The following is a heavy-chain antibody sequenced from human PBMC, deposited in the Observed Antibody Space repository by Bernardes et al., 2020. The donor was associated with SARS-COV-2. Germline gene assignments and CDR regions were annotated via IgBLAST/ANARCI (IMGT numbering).Heavy chain of an antibody. Sequence: GRSLRLSCAASGFTFSSYWMHWVRQAPGKGLVWVSRINSDESTTTYADSVKGRFTISRDNAKNTLYLQMNSLRAEDTAVYYCARGPSGGYGRFEYWGQGTLVTVSS. CDR1: GFTFSSYW. J-gene: IGHJ4*02. CDR2: INSDESTT. V-gene: IGHV3-74*01. D-gene: IGHD5-12*01. CDR3: ARGPSGGYGRFEY.